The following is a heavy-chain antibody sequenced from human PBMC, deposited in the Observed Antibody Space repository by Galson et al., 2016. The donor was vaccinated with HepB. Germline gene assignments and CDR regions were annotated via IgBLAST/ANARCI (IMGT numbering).Heavy chain of an antibody. J-gene: IGHJ3*01. CDR1: GFSLTTSGAG. V-gene: IGHV2-5*02. Sequence: PALVKPTQTLTLTCTFSGFSLTTSGAGVGWIRQPPGKALEWLALIYWDDDKRYSPSLKRRLTITRDTSKNQVVLTMTNMDPVDTATYYFARPSTGFGIHTAFDFWGQGTMVTVSS. D-gene: IGHD5-18*01. CDR3: ARPSTGFGIHTAFDF. CDR2: IYWDDDK.